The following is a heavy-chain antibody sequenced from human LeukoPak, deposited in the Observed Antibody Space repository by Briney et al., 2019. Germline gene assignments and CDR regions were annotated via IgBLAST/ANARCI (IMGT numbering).Heavy chain of an antibody. D-gene: IGHD3-22*01. CDR2: IYYSGST. J-gene: IGHJ4*02. CDR1: GGSISSYY. V-gene: IGHV4-59*01. Sequence: SETLSLTCTVSGGSISSYYWSWIRQPPGKGLEWIGYIYYSGSTNYNPSLKSRVTISVDTSKNQFSLRLSSVTAADTAVYYCASSRSSGLIDYWGQGTLVTVSS. CDR3: ASSRSSGLIDY.